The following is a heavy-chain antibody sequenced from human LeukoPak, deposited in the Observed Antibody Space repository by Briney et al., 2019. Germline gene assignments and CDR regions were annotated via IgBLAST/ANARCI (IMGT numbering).Heavy chain of an antibody. J-gene: IGHJ4*02. Sequence: GGPLRLSCAASGFTFSSYGMHWVRQAPGKGLEWVAVIWYDGSNKYYADSVKGRFTISRDNSKNTLYLQMNSLRAEDTAVYYCAREPPGPSRWFDYWGQGTLVTVSS. V-gene: IGHV3-33*01. CDR3: AREPPGPSRWFDY. D-gene: IGHD6-13*01. CDR1: GFTFSSYG. CDR2: IWYDGSNK.